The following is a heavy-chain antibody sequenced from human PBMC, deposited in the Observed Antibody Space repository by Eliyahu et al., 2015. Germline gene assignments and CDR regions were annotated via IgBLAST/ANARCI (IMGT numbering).Heavy chain of an antibody. J-gene: IGHJ4*02. CDR1: GGSISSGGYW. Sequence: QVQLQESGPGLVKPSETLSLXYTVSGGSISSGGYWWSWIRQPAGKGLEWIGRIYTSGSTNYNPSLKSRVTISLDMPKNQFSLKLSSVTAADTAVYYCARGLGARTWETFDYWGQGTLVTVSS. D-gene: IGHD1-26*01. CDR3: ARGLGARTWETFDY. CDR2: IYTSGST. V-gene: IGHV4-61*02.